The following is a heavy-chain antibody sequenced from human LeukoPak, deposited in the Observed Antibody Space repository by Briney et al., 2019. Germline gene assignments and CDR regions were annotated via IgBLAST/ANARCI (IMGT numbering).Heavy chain of an antibody. Sequence: GGSLRLSCAASGFTFSSYAMSWVRQAPGKGLEWVSAISGSGGSTYYADSVKGRFTISRDNSKNTLYLQMNSLRAEDTAVYYCATSPPYDYSWGSYRSVFDYWGQGTLVTVSS. CDR3: ATSPPYDYSWGSYRSVFDY. CDR2: ISGSGGST. CDR1: GFTFSSYA. V-gene: IGHV3-23*01. D-gene: IGHD3-16*02. J-gene: IGHJ4*02.